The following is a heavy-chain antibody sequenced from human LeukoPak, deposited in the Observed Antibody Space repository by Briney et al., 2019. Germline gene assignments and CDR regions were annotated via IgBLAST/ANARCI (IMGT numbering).Heavy chain of an antibody. J-gene: IGHJ4*02. Sequence: SETLSLTCAVYGGSFSGYYWSRIRQPPGKGLEWIGEINHSGSTNHNPSLKSRVTISVDTSKNQFSLKLSSVTAADTAVYYCARRYYGSGKLGYWGQGTLVTVSS. CDR2: INHSGST. V-gene: IGHV4-34*01. CDR1: GGSFSGYY. D-gene: IGHD3-10*01. CDR3: ARRYYGSGKLGY.